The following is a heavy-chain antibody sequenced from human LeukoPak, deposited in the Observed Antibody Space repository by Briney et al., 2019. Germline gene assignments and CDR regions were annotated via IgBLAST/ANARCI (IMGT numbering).Heavy chain of an antibody. V-gene: IGHV3-30*02. CDR1: GFTFSSFG. D-gene: IGHD4-17*01. J-gene: IGHJ4*02. CDR3: AKDRRDYGDYGLDY. Sequence: GGSLRLSCAASGFTFSSFGMHWVRQTPTKGLEWVAFIRHHGMNESYVDSVKGRFTISRDNSKHTLYLQMNSLRVEDTAVYYCAKDRRDYGDYGLDYRGQGTLVTVSS. CDR2: IRHHGMNE.